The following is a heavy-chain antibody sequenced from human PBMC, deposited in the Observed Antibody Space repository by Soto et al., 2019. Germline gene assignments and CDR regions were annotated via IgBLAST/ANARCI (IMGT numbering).Heavy chain of an antibody. J-gene: IGHJ4*02. D-gene: IGHD2-15*01. CDR2: IYYSGST. V-gene: IGHV4-39*01. Sequence: QLQLQESGPGLVRPSETLSLTCTVSGGSISRNNYYWDWIRQPPGKGLEWIGNIYYSGSTNYNPALKSRVTISSDTSKNQFSLKFTSVTAADPAVYYCASRVSGGWFLPGDWGQGTLVTVSS. CDR1: GGSISRNNYY. CDR3: ASRVSGGWFLPGD.